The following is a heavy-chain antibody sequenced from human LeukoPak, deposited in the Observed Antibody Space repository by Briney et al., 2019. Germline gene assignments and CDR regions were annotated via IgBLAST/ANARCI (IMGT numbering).Heavy chain of an antibody. J-gene: IGHJ6*03. CDR2: IYYSGST. CDR3: ARGLYIVATIRYYYMDV. D-gene: IGHD5-12*01. CDR1: GGSISSGDYY. V-gene: IGHV4-30-4*08. Sequence: SETLSLTCTVSGGSISSGDYYWSWIRQPPGKGLEWIGYIYYSGSTNYNPSLKSRVTISVDTSKNQFSLKLSSVTAADTAVYYCARGLYIVATIRYYYMDVWGKGTTVTVSS.